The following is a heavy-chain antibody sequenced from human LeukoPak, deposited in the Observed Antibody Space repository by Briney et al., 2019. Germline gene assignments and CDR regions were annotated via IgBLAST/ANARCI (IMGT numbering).Heavy chain of an antibody. CDR2: IYNSGST. CDR1: GGSISNYY. J-gene: IGHJ4*02. Sequence: PSETLSLTCSVSGGSISNYYWSWLRQAPGKGPEWIWYIYNSGSTIYNPSLKSRVTILLDTSKNQFSLKLTSVTAADTAIYYCATEYCASSSCRFDSWGQGTLVTVSS. V-gene: IGHV4-59*01. D-gene: IGHD2-2*01. CDR3: ATEYCASSSCRFDS.